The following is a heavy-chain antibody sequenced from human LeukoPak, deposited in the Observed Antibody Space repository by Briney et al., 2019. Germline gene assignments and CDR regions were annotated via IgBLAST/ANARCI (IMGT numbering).Heavy chain of an antibody. CDR1: GDSVSSNSAA. CDR3: ARDHSSSWYNYYGMDV. Sequence: SQTLSLTCAISGDSVSSNSAAWNWIRQSPSRGLEWLGSTYYRSKWYNDYAVSVKSRITINPDTSKNQFSLQLNSVTPEDTAVYYCARDHSSSWYNYYGMDVWGQGTTVTVSS. D-gene: IGHD6-13*01. CDR2: TYYRSKWYN. V-gene: IGHV6-1*01. J-gene: IGHJ6*02.